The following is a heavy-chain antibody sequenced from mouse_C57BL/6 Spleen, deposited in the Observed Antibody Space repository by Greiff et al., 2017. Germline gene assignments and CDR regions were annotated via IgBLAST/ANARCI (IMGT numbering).Heavy chain of an antibody. D-gene: IGHD1-1*01. CDR1: GYTFTGYW. CDR3: ASKGGDYYYGSSYDYFDY. CDR2: ILPGSGST. J-gene: IGHJ2*01. V-gene: IGHV1-9*01. Sequence: QVQLKQSGAELMKPGASVKLSCKATGYTFTGYWIEWVKQRPGHGLEWIGEILPGSGSTNYNEKFKGKATFTADTSSNTAYMQLSSLTTEDSAIYYCASKGGDYYYGSSYDYFDYWGQGTTRTVSS.